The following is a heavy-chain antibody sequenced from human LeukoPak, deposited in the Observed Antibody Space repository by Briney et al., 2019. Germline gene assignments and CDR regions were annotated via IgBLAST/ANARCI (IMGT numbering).Heavy chain of an antibody. J-gene: IGHJ4*02. D-gene: IGHD1-14*01. Sequence: SETLSLTCAVYGGSFGGYQYAWIRQSAGKGLEWIGEINDSGSTNYSPSLKSRVTISVDTSKNQFSLKLSSVTAADTAVYYCARESPPGIDYWGQGTLVTVSS. CDR1: GGSFGGYQ. CDR3: ARESPPGIDY. V-gene: IGHV4-34*01. CDR2: INDSGST.